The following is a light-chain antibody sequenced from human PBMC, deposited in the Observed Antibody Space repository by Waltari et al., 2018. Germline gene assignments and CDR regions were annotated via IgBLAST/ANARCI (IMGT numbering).Light chain of an antibody. CDR1: SSDVGDHNY. V-gene: IGLV2-14*03. CDR3: SAYTRGVV. J-gene: IGLJ2*01. Sequence: QSALTQIASVAGSPGQSITISCTGTSSDVGDHNYVSWYQQHPGKLPKLLIYDVISRPSGVSTRFPGSKSGNTASLTISGLQAEDEADYYCSAYTRGVVFGGGTQLTVL. CDR2: DVI.